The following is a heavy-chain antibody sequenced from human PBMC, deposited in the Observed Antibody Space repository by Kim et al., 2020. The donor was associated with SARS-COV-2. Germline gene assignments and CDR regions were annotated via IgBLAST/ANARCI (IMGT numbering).Heavy chain of an antibody. V-gene: IGHV3-48*02. CDR1: GFTFSSYN. CDR2: ISRSSNTI. CDR3: ARDEYYYDSSGSYYGMDV. D-gene: IGHD3-22*01. Sequence: GGSLRLSCAASGFTFSSYNMNWVRQAPGKGLEWVSYISRSSNTIYYADSVKGRFTISRDNAKNSLYLQMNSLRDEDTAVYYCARDEYYYDSSGSYYGMDVWGQVTTVTVSS. J-gene: IGHJ6*02.